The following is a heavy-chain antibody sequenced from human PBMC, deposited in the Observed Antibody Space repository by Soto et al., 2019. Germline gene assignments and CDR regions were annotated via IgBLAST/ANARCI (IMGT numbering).Heavy chain of an antibody. V-gene: IGHV4-59*01. CDR1: GGSISTYY. CDR2: IYYDGST. J-gene: IGHJ2*01. Sequence: QVQLLESGPGLVKPSETLSLTCTVSGGSISTYYWNWIRQSPGKGLEWIGDIYYDGSTTYNPSLKSRVTLSVDTSRNQFSLKLTSVTAADTAVYFCASDSRAMRIFDPWGRGTLVTVSS. D-gene: IGHD2-2*01. CDR3: ASDSRAMRIFDP.